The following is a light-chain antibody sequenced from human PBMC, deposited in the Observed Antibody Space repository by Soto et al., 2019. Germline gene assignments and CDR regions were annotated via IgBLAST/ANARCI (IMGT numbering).Light chain of an antibody. Sequence: QSALAQPASVSGSPGQSITISCTGTSSDVGAYDYVSWYQQHPGKAPKLMIYDVSNRPSGVPNRFSGSKSGNTASLTISGLQAEDEADYYCSSYTSSSTRVVFGGGTKLTVL. CDR2: DVS. CDR3: SSYTSSSTRVV. V-gene: IGLV2-14*03. J-gene: IGLJ2*01. CDR1: SSDVGAYDY.